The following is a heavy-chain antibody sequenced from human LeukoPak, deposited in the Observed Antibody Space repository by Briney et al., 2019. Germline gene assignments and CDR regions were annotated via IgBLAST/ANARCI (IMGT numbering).Heavy chain of an antibody. CDR1: GGTFSSYA. Sequence: ASVKVSCKASGGTFSSYAISWVRQAPGQGLEWMGGIIPIFGTANYAQKFQGRVTMTRDTSTSTVYMELSSLRSEDTAVYYCARDLTIFGVVEGSYMDVWGQGTTVTVSS. D-gene: IGHD3-3*01. V-gene: IGHV1-69*05. J-gene: IGHJ6*02. CDR2: IIPIFGTA. CDR3: ARDLTIFGVVEGSYMDV.